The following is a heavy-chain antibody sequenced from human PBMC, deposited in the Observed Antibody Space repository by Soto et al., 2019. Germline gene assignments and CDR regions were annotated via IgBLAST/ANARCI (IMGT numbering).Heavy chain of an antibody. J-gene: IGHJ5*02. CDR1: GGSFTGYY. CDR3: ARGWYYYGSGSYYNRRFDP. CDR2: INHSGSP. V-gene: IGHV4-34*01. D-gene: IGHD3-10*01. Sequence: SETLSLTCAFYGGSFTGYYWTWIRQPPGKGLEWIGEINHSGSPNYNPSLKSRVTISVDTSKNQFSLKMTSVTAADTAVYYCARGWYYYGSGSYYNRRFDPWGQGTQVTVS.